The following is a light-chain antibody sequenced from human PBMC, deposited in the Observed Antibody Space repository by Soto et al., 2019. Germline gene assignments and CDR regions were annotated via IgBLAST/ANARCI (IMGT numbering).Light chain of an antibody. CDR2: KIA. V-gene: IGKV2-24*01. CDR3: MQATQVPQT. Sequence: DIVMTQTPLSSPVTLGQPASISCRSSQSLVHSDGNTYLSWLQQRPGQPPRLLTYKIANRFSGVPDRVSGSGAGTDCTRKISRVEAEDVGVEDGMQATQVPQTFGQGTKVEIK. CDR1: QSLVHSDGNTY. J-gene: IGKJ1*01.